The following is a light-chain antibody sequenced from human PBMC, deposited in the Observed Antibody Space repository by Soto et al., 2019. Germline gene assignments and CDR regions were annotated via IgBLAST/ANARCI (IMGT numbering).Light chain of an antibody. CDR1: QSVSSNY. V-gene: IGKV3D-20*01. CDR3: QQYRSLPLT. Sequence: EIVLTQSPATLSLSPGERATLSCGVSQSVSSNYLAWYQQKPGLAPRLLIYDASTRASGIPDRFSGSGSGTDFTLTISRLEPEDFAIYYCQQYRSLPLTFGGGTKVEIK. J-gene: IGKJ4*01. CDR2: DAS.